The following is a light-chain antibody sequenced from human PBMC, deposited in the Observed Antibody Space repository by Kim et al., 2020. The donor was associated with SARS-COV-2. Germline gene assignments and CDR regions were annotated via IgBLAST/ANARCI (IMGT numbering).Light chain of an antibody. J-gene: IGKJ4*01. CDR3: QQYFITPPT. V-gene: IGKV4-1*01. Sequence: ATINCQSSQSVLYTSNNKNHLAWYQQKPGQPPKLLVYWASTRESGVPDRFSGSGSGTDFTLTISSLQAEDVAVYYCQQYFITPPTFGGGTKVDIK. CDR2: WAS. CDR1: QSVLYTSNNKNH.